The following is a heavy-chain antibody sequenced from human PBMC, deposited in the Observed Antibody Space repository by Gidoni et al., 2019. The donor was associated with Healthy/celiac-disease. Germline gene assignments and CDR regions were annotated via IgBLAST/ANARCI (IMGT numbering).Heavy chain of an antibody. J-gene: IGHJ6*02. V-gene: IGHV1-24*01. D-gene: IGHD3-10*01. CDR3: ATDSRGDMVRGGPWVGMDV. CDR1: GYTLTELS. Sequence: QVQLVQSGAEVKKPGASVKVSCKVSGYTLTELSMHWVRQAPGKGLEWMGGFDPEDGETIYAQKFQGRVTMTEDTSTDTAYMELSSLRSEDTAVYYCATDSRGDMVRGGPWVGMDVWGQGTTVTVSS. CDR2: FDPEDGET.